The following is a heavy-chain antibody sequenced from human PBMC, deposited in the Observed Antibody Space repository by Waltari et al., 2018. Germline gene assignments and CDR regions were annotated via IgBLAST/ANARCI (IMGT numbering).Heavy chain of an antibody. CDR2: MYPGDSDT. V-gene: IGHV5-51*01. CDR3: ARHNGYSSSYYFDY. Sequence: EVQLVQSGAEVKKPGESLKISCQGSGYSFISYWIGWVRQMPGKGLEWMGIMYPGDSDTRYSPSFQGQVTISGDKSVSTAYLQWSSLKASDTAMYYCARHNGYSSSYYFDYWGQGTLVTVSS. J-gene: IGHJ4*02. D-gene: IGHD6-19*01. CDR1: GYSFISYW.